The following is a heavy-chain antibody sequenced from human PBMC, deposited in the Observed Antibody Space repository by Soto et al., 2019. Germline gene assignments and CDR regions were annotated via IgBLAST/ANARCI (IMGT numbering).Heavy chain of an antibody. Sequence: SETLSLTCTVSGGSISSYYWSWIRQPPGKGLEWIGYIYYSGSTNYNPSLKSRVTISVDTSKNQFSLKLSSVTAADTAVYYCARGIYGYSHGMLEVNWFDPWGQGTLVTVSS. D-gene: IGHD5-18*01. J-gene: IGHJ5*02. CDR3: ARGIYGYSHGMLEVNWFDP. V-gene: IGHV4-59*01. CDR1: GGSISSYY. CDR2: IYYSGST.